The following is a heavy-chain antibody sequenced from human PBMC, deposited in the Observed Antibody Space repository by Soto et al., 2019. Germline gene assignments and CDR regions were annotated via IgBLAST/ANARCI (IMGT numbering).Heavy chain of an antibody. CDR2: ISAYSGNT. J-gene: IGHJ4*02. CDR3: ARDGPDSRYCSGGSCYTLFDY. Sequence: GASVKVSCKASGYTFTSYGISWVRQAPGQGLEWMGWISAYSGNTNYAQKLQGRVTMTTDTSTSTAYMELRSLRSDDTAVYYCARDGPDSRYCSGGSCYTLFDYWGQGTLVTVSS. D-gene: IGHD2-15*01. V-gene: IGHV1-18*04. CDR1: GYTFTSYG.